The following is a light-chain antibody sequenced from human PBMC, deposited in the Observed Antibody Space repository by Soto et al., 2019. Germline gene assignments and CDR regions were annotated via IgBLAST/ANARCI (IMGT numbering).Light chain of an antibody. CDR3: SSYTSSSTYV. CDR2: DVS. Sequence: QSVLTQPASVSGSPGQSITISCTGTSSDVGGYNYVSWYQQHPGKAPKLMIYDVSNRPSGVSNRFSGSKSGNTVSLTISGPQAEQEVDYYCSSYTSSSTYVFGTGTKLTVL. J-gene: IGLJ1*01. V-gene: IGLV2-14*01. CDR1: SSDVGGYNY.